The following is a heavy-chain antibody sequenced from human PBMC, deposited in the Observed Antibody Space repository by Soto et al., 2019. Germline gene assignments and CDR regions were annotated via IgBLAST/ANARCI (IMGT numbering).Heavy chain of an antibody. J-gene: IGHJ5*02. V-gene: IGHV1-3*01. D-gene: IGHD2-15*01. Sequence: ASVKVSCKASGYTLGTYALHWVRQAPGQNLEWMGWINAGSGFTKSSQKFQGRVRITRDTSANTATMEVSSLTFEDTAVYYCAKFVGVAVAATFRWFDPSGQGTLVTVS. CDR3: AKFVGVAVAATFRWFDP. CDR1: GYTLGTYA. CDR2: INAGSGFT.